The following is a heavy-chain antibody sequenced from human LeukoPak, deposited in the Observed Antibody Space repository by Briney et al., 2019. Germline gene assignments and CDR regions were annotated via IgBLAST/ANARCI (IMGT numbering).Heavy chain of an antibody. D-gene: IGHD4-17*01. V-gene: IGHV1-2*02. CDR2: INPNSGGT. CDR1: GYTFTGYY. J-gene: IGHJ5*02. Sequence: GASVKVSCKASGYTFTGYYMHWVRQAPGQGLEWMGWINPNSGGTNYAQKFQGRVTMTRDTSISTAYMELSRLRSDDTAVHYCARVMMTTVTTRRFDPWGQGTLVTVSS. CDR3: ARVMMTTVTTRRFDP.